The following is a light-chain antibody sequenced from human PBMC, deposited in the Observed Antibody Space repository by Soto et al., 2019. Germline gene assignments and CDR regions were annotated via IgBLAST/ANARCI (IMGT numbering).Light chain of an antibody. CDR2: KAS. CDR1: QTISSW. J-gene: IGKJ1*01. V-gene: IGKV1-5*03. CDR3: QHDNSYSEA. Sequence: DIQMTQGPSSLGGALGGGGTIXXLASQTISSWLAWYQQKPGKAPKLXIYKASTLKSGVPSRFSGSGAGTEFTLTISSLQPDDFAAYYCQHDNSYSEAFGQGTKVDIK.